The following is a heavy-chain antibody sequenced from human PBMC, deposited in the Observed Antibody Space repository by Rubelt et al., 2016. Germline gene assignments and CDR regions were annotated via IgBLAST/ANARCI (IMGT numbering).Heavy chain of an antibody. Sequence: QVQLQESGLGLVKPSQTLSLTCTVSGGSISSYYWSWVRQHPGTGLEWIGSIYHSGSTSYNPSLKSRVTMSVDTSKNQFSLKRTSVTAADTAVYHCARMSLADARWYFDHWGRGTPVTVSP. CDR2: IYHSGST. J-gene: IGHJ2*01. V-gene: IGHV4-59*04. CDR3: ARMSLADARWYFDH. CDR1: GGSISSYY.